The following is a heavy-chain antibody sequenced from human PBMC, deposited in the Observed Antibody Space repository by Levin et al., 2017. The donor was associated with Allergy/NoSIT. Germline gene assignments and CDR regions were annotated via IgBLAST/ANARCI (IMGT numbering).Heavy chain of an antibody. CDR2: MNPDSGNT. V-gene: IGHV1-8*01. Sequence: ASVKVSCKASGYTFTDYDINWVRQATGQGLEWMGWMNPDSGNTGYAQKFKGRVTMTSNTSIRTVYMDLSSLRSDDTAVYYCARAPARRLKCSSTSCYGGFDPWGQGALITVST. D-gene: IGHD2-2*01. J-gene: IGHJ5*02. CDR1: GYTFTDYD. CDR3: ARAPARRLKCSSTSCYGGFDP.